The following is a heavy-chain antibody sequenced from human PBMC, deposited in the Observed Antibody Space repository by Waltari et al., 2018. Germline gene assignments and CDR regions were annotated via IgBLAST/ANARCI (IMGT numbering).Heavy chain of an antibody. CDR3: ARDRLGYCSSTSCYTRFYYYYYGMDV. D-gene: IGHD2-2*02. J-gene: IGHJ6*02. CDR2: IYHSGST. Sequence: QVQLQESGPGLVKPSETLSLTCAVSGYSISSGYYWGWIRQPPGKGLEWIGSIYHSGSTYYNPSLKSRVTISVDTSKNQFSLKLSSVTAADTAVYYCARDRLGYCSSTSCYTRFYYYYYGMDVWGQGTTVTVSS. V-gene: IGHV4-38-2*02. CDR1: GYSISSGYY.